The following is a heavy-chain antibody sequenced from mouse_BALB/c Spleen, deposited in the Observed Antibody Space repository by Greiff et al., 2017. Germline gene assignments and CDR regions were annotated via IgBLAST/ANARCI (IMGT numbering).Heavy chain of an antibody. CDR3: ARSTPFYGYDYFDY. CDR2: ISSGSSTI. CDR1: GFTFSSFG. Sequence: EVHLVESGGGLVQPGGSRKLSCAASGFTFSSFGMHWVRQAPEKGLEWVAYISSGSSTIYYADTVKGRFTISRDNPKNTLFLQMTSLRSEDTAMYYCARSTPFYGYDYFDYWGQGTTLTVSS. J-gene: IGHJ2*01. V-gene: IGHV5-17*02. D-gene: IGHD2-2*01.